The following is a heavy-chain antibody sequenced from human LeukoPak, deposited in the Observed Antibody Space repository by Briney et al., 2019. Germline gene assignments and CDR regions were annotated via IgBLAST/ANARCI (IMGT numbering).Heavy chain of an antibody. V-gene: IGHV3-7*01. J-gene: IGHJ4*02. Sequence: GGSLRLSCAASGFTFRSYWMSWVRQAPGKGLEWVANINQGGSVKYYADSVKGRFTTSRDDAKNSLYVQMNSLRDEDTAVYYCARVGYSGWNLEYWGQGTLVTVSS. CDR2: INQGGSVK. CDR3: ARVGYSGWNLEY. D-gene: IGHD5-12*01. CDR1: GFTFRSYW.